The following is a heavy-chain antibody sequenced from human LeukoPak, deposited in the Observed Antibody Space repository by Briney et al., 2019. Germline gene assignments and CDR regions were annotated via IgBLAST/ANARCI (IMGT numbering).Heavy chain of an antibody. CDR3: VRITMVRGVIITGTTGSYYFDY. J-gene: IGHJ4*02. CDR1: GGSISRFY. CDR2: IYYSGST. V-gene: IGHV4-59*05. Sequence: SETLSLTCTVSGGSISRFYWSWIRQPPGKGLEWIGSIYYSGSTYYNPSLKSRVTISVDTSKNQFSLKLSSVTAAGTAVYYCVRITMVRGVIITGTTGSYYFDYWGQGTLVTVSS. D-gene: IGHD3-10*01.